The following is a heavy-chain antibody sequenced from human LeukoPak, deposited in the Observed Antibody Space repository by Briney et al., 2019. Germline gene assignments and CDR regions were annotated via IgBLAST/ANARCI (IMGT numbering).Heavy chain of an antibody. V-gene: IGHV4-30-2*01. J-gene: IGHJ2*01. D-gene: IGHD6-13*01. Sequence: SETLSLTCTVSGGSISSGGYYWSWIRQPPGKGLEWIGHIYHSGSTYYNPSLKSRVTISVDRSKNQFSLKLSSVTAADTAVYYCARTLSSSWYGWYFDLWGRGTLVTVSS. CDR3: ARTLSSSWYGWYFDL. CDR2: IYHSGST. CDR1: GGSISSGGYY.